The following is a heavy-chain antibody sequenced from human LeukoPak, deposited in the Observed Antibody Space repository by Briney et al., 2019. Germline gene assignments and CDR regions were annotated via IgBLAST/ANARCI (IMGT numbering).Heavy chain of an antibody. CDR1: GGSISSSSYY. J-gene: IGHJ6*02. D-gene: IGHD3-22*01. CDR3: ARERYYYDTHSGMDV. Sequence: SETLSLTCTVSGGSISSSSYYWGWIRQPPGKGLEWIGSIYYSGSTYYNPSLKSRVTISVDTSKNQFSLKLSSVTAADTAVYYCARERYYYDTHSGMDVWGQGTTVTVSS. V-gene: IGHV4-39*07. CDR2: IYYSGST.